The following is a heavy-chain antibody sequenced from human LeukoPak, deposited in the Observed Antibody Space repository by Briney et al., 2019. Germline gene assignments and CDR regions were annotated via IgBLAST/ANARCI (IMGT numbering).Heavy chain of an antibody. CDR1: GGSISSHF. CDR3: ARGRVSSSSWYSTYYYYFYMDV. D-gene: IGHD6-13*01. V-gene: IGHV4-59*11. Sequence: SETLSLTCTVSGGSISSHFWSWIRQPPGKGLEWIGYIFYSGTTKYNPSLRSRVTISADTSKNHFSLELSSVTAADTAVYFCARGRVSSSSWYSTYYYYFYMDVWGKGTTVTVSS. J-gene: IGHJ6*03. CDR2: IFYSGTT.